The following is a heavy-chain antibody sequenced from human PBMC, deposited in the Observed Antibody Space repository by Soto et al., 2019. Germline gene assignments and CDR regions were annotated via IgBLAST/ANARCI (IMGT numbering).Heavy chain of an antibody. D-gene: IGHD3-10*01. CDR3: ARFRGSYGMDV. CDR2: IIPILGIA. CDR1: GGTFSSYT. J-gene: IGHJ6*02. Sequence: QVQLVQSGAEVKKPGSSVKVSCKASGGTFSSYTISWVRQAPGQGIEWMGRIIPILGIANYAQKFQGRVTITADKSTSTAYMELSILRSEDTAVYYCARFRGSYGMDVWSQGTTVTVSS. V-gene: IGHV1-69*02.